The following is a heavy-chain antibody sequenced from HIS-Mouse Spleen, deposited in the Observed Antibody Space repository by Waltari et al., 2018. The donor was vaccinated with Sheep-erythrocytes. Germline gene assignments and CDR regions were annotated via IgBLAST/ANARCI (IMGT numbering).Heavy chain of an antibody. CDR3: ATGRSCSSTSCYFDY. D-gene: IGHD2-2*01. J-gene: IGHJ4*02. CDR1: GYTFTGYY. CDR2: INPNSGGT. V-gene: IGHV1-2*02. Sequence: QVQLVQSGAEVKKPGASVKVSCKASGYTFTGYYMHWVRQAPGQGLEWMGWINPNSGGTNYAQKFQGRVTMTRDTSISTAYMELSRLRSDDTAVYYCATGRSCSSTSCYFDYWGQGTLVTVSS.